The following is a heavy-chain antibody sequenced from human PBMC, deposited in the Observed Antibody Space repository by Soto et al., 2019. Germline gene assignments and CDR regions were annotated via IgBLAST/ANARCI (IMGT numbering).Heavy chain of an antibody. CDR2: IYHSGST. J-gene: IGHJ4*02. CDR1: GGSISSGGYS. CDR3: ARGGGGGFLEWLEHRTSGYFDY. D-gene: IGHD3-3*01. V-gene: IGHV4-30-2*01. Sequence: PSETLSLTCAVSGGSISSGGYSWSWIRQPPGKGMERIGYIYHSGSTYYNPSLKSRVTISVDRSKNQFSLKLSSVTAADTAVYYCARGGGGGFLEWLEHRTSGYFDYWGQGTLVTVSS.